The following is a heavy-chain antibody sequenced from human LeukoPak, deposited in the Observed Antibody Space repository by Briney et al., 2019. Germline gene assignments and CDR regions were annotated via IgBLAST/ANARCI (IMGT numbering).Heavy chain of an antibody. CDR1: GFPFNTYA. CDR3: TRDSALLGVAFDL. J-gene: IGHJ3*01. Sequence: PGGSLRLSCSASGFPFNTYAIHWVRQAPGKGLEYVAGISSNGDNTDFAYSAKGRFTISRYNSKSALFLQMNSLRAEDTAVYFCTRDSALLGVAFDLWGQGTVVTVSS. V-gene: IGHV3-64D*06. D-gene: IGHD2-15*01. CDR2: ISSNGDNT.